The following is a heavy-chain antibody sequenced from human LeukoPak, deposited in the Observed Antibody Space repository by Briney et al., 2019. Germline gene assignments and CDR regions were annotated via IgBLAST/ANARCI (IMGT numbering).Heavy chain of an antibody. Sequence: GGSLRLSCAASGFTFTTYWMNWVRQAPGKGLEWVSRINSVGSSTTYAASVKGRFTISRDNAKNTLYLQMNSLRAEDTAVYYCARTRNYYAAMDVWGQGTTVTVSS. CDR2: INSVGSST. CDR1: GFTFTTYW. J-gene: IGHJ6*02. V-gene: IGHV3-74*01. CDR3: ARTRNYYAAMDV.